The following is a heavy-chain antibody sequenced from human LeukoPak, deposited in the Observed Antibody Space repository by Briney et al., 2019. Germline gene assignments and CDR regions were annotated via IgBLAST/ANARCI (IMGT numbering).Heavy chain of an antibody. J-gene: IGHJ4*02. CDR1: GFTFSSYA. CDR2: ISGSGGST. V-gene: IGHV3-23*01. Sequence: PGGSLRLSCAASGFTFSSYAMSWVRQAPGKGLGWVSGISGSGGSTYYADSVKGRFTISRDNSKNTLYLQMNSLRAEDTAVYYCAKDRGYSGYGLHWGQGTLVTVSS. D-gene: IGHD5-12*01. CDR3: AKDRGYSGYGLH.